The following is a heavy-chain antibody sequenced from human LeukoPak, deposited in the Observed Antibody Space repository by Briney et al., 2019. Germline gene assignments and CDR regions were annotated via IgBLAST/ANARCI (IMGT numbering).Heavy chain of an antibody. V-gene: IGHV3-30*03. D-gene: IGHD1-26*01. CDR1: GFTFSSYA. J-gene: IGHJ4*02. CDR3: ARSLKRELLRTYFDY. Sequence: PGGSLRLSCAASGFTFSSYAMSWVRQAPGKGLEWVAVISYDGSNKYYADFVKGRFTISRDNSKNTLYLQMNSLRAEDTAVYYCARSLKRELLRTYFDYWGQGTLVTVSS. CDR2: ISYDGSNK.